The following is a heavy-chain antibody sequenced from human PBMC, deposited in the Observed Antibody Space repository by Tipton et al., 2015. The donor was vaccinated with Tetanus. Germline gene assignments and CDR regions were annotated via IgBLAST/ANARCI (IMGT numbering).Heavy chain of an antibody. D-gene: IGHD3-22*01. V-gene: IGHV3-21*01. Sequence: SLRLSCAASGFTFSSYSMNWVRQAPGKGLEWVSSISSSSSYIYYADSVKGRFTISRDNAKNSLYLQMNSLRAEDTAVYYCARDGAGSSSGYTFDYWGQGTLVTVSS. CDR2: ISSSSSYI. CDR1: GFTFSSYS. J-gene: IGHJ4*02. CDR3: ARDGAGSSSGYTFDY.